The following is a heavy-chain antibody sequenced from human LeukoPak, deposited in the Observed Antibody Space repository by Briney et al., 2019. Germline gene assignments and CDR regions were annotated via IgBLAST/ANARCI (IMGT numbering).Heavy chain of an antibody. D-gene: IGHD6-13*01. J-gene: IGHJ4*02. CDR3: ARGSYSMGGSFDY. Sequence: GGSLRLSCAASGFTLSTSWMIWVRQAPGKGLEWVANIKQDGNEKYYVDSVKGRFTISRDNAKNSLFLQMNSLRVEDTAMDYCARGSYSMGGSFDYWGQGTPVTVSS. CDR2: IKQDGNEK. CDR1: GFTLSTSW. V-gene: IGHV3-7*04.